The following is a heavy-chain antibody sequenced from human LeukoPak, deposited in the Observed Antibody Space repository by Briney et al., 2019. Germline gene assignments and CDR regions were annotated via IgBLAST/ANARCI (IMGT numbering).Heavy chain of an antibody. CDR2: INPSGGST. Sequence: GASVKVSCKASGYTFTSYYMHWVRQAPGQGLEWMGIINPSGGSTSYARKFQGRVTMTRDTSTSTVYMELSSLRSEDTAVYYCARARITTSWAYYYGMDVWGQGTTVTVSS. V-gene: IGHV1-46*01. D-gene: IGHD4-11*01. CDR3: ARARITTSWAYYYGMDV. CDR1: GYTFTSYY. J-gene: IGHJ6*02.